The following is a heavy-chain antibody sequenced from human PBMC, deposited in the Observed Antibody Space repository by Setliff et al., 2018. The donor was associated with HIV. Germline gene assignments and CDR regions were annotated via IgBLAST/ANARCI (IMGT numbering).Heavy chain of an antibody. Sequence: GGSLRLSCAASGFTVSSNYMSWVRQAPGKGLEWVSGISGSAGTTYYADSVKGRFTISRDNSKNTLYLQMSSLITEDTAVYYCVRDLYGFDYWGQGTLVTVSS. J-gene: IGHJ4*02. V-gene: IGHV3-53*05. CDR2: ISGSAGTT. CDR1: GFTVSSNY. D-gene: IGHD2-8*01. CDR3: VRDLYGFDY.